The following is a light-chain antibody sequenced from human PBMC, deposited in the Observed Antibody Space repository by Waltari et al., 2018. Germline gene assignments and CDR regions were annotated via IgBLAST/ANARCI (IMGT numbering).Light chain of an antibody. CDR1: QNVFNSH. V-gene: IGKV3-20*01. CDR3: QQYGSSPTT. CDR2: GAS. J-gene: IGKJ5*01. Sequence: VLTHSPSTMSFSTGESATLPCRASQNVFNSHLAWYQQKPGQAPRPLIFGASFRAAGIPDRFSGSGAGTDFTLTISRLESEDFAVYYCQQYGSSPTTFGQGTRLE.